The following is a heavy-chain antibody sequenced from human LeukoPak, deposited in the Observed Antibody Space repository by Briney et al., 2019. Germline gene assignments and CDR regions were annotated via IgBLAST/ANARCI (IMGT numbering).Heavy chain of an antibody. CDR2: VNIDGTEQ. Sequence: GGSLRLSCAASGFTFSSYSMNWVRQAPGKGLEWVANVNIDGTEQHFVDSVEGRFTISRDNAKRSLFLQMNSLRADDTAVYYCARLDAAGRVLNAWGQGTMVSVSS. CDR1: GFTFSSYS. V-gene: IGHV3-7*01. J-gene: IGHJ3*01. CDR3: ARLDAAGRVLNA. D-gene: IGHD2-15*01.